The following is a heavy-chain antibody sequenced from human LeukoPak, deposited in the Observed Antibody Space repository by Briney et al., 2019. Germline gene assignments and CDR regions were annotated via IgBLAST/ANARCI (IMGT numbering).Heavy chain of an antibody. V-gene: IGHV1-8*02. Sequence: ASVKVSCKASGGTFSSYAISWVRQAPGQGLEWMGWMNPNSGYTGYAQKFQGRVTMTRNTSISTAYMELSSLRSEDTAVYYCARATNLAATWGQGTLVTVSS. CDR1: GGTFSSYA. CDR3: ARATNLAAT. CDR2: MNPNSGYT. D-gene: IGHD2-15*01. J-gene: IGHJ4*02.